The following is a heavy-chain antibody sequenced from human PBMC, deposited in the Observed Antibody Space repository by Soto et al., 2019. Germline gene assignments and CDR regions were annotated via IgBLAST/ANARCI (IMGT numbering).Heavy chain of an antibody. V-gene: IGHV2-26*01. D-gene: IGHD3-10*01. CDR3: ARVRSNYYGSGTYYFDY. J-gene: IGHJ4*02. CDR1: GFSLTTARMG. CDR2: IFSNDEK. Sequence: QVTLEESGPLLVRPTETLTLTCTVSGFSLTTARMGLTWIRQPPGKALEWLAHIFSNDEKSYRTSLKSRLTISKDTSRTQVVLTMTNMDPVDTGTYYCARVRSNYYGSGTYYFDYWGQGTLVTVSS.